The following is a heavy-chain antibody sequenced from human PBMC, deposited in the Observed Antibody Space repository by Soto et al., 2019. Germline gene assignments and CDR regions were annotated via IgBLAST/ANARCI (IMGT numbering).Heavy chain of an antibody. CDR2: IHYSGGATYSP. CDR1: GASIISDGYY. CDR3: ARGQRFSGWFDP. Sequence: SETLSLTCTVSGASIISDGYYWTWIRQHPGKGLEWLGYIHYSGGATYSPSYNPSLKSRIAISVDTSKRLFSLKLTSVSAADTAVYYCARGQRFSGWFDPWGQGTLVTV. D-gene: IGHD3-3*01. J-gene: IGHJ5*02. V-gene: IGHV4-31*03.